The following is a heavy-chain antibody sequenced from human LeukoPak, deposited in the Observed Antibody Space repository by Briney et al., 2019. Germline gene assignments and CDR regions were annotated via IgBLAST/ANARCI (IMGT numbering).Heavy chain of an antibody. Sequence: ASVNVSCKASGGTFSSYAISWVRQAPGQGLAWMGRIIPILGIANYAQKFQGRVTITADKSTSTAYMELSSLRSEDTAVYYCARGYCSSTSCSHNWFDPWGQGTLVTVSS. D-gene: IGHD2-2*01. J-gene: IGHJ5*02. CDR1: GGTFSSYA. CDR2: IIPILGIA. V-gene: IGHV1-69*04. CDR3: ARGYCSSTSCSHNWFDP.